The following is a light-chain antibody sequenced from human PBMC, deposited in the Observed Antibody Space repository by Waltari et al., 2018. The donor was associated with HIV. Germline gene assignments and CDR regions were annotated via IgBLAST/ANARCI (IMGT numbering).Light chain of an antibody. CDR2: DAS. J-gene: IGKJ4*01. V-gene: IGKV1-33*01. CDR1: QGISND. Sequence: DIQMTQSPSSLSAYVGDRVTITCQASQGISNDLSWYQQKSGKAPKLLIYDASKVDTGVPSRFSGNGTGTEFTLTITSLQPEDFATYFCQQCDRLPLTFGGGTTVEIK. CDR3: QQCDRLPLT.